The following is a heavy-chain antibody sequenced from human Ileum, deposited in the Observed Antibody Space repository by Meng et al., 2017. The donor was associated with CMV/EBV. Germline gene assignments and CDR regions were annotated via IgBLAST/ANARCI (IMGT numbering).Heavy chain of an antibody. J-gene: IGHJ3*02. Sequence: SCAASGFTVTGSAIHWVRQAPGKGLEWVGRIRGKADTYYAASVKGRFTISRDDSKNTAYLQMSSLKTDDTAVYYCTRLSDKIAFDTWGQGTMVTVSS. CDR1: GFTVTGSA. CDR3: TRLSDKIAFDT. D-gene: IGHD2/OR15-2a*01. V-gene: IGHV3-73*01. CDR2: IRGKADTY.